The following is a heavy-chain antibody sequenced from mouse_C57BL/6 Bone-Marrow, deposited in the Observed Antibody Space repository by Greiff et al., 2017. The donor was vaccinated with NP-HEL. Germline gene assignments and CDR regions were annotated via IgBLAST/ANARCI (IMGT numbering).Heavy chain of an antibody. D-gene: IGHD3-2*02. V-gene: IGHV1-81*01. CDR2: IYPRSGNT. Sequence: QVQLQQSGAELARPGASVKLSCKASGYTFTSYGISWVKQRTGQGLEWIGEIYPRSGNTYYNEKFKGKATLTADKSSSTAYMELRSLTSEDSAVYFCARRQLRLHVSLAYWGQGTLVTVSA. CDR3: ARRQLRLHVSLAY. CDR1: GYTFTSYG. J-gene: IGHJ3*01.